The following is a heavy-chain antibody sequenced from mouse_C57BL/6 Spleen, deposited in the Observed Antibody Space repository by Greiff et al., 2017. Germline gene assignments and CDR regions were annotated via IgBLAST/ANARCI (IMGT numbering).Heavy chain of an antibody. CDR2: INPNNGGT. D-gene: IGHD1-1*01. Sequence: EVKLQQSGPELVKPGASVKIPCTASGYTFTDYNMDWVKQSHGKSLEWIGDINPNNGGTIYNQKFKGKATLTVAKSSSTAYMERRGLTSEDTAGYYGARPYGSSYGWYFDVWGTGTTLTVSS. CDR3: ARPYGSSYGWYFDV. V-gene: IGHV1-18*01. CDR1: GYTFTDYN. J-gene: IGHJ1*03.